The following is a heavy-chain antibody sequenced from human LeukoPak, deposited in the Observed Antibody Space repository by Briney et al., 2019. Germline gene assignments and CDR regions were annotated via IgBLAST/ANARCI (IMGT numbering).Heavy chain of an antibody. CDR1: GFTFSSYN. CDR3: ARDLSGAPHDAFDF. J-gene: IGHJ3*01. Sequence: GGSLRLSCAASGFTFSSYNMNWVRQAPGKGLEWVSYISSSSSTIYYADSVKGRFTISRDNAKNSLYLQMNSLRAEDTAVYYCARDLSGAPHDAFDFWGQGTMVTVSS. CDR2: ISSSSSTI. V-gene: IGHV3-48*01.